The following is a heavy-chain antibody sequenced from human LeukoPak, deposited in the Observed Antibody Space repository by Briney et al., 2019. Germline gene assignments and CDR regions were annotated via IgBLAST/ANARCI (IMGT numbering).Heavy chain of an antibody. Sequence: GGSLRLSCAASGFTFSDYSMNWVRQAPGKGLEWVSYISSGSSTIYYADSVKGRFTISRDNAKKSLYLQMNSLRADDTAVYYCARFAAGGSYYYYMDVWGKGTTATVSS. D-gene: IGHD6-25*01. CDR1: GFTFSDYS. V-gene: IGHV3-48*04. J-gene: IGHJ6*03. CDR2: ISSGSSTI. CDR3: ARFAAGGSYYYYMDV.